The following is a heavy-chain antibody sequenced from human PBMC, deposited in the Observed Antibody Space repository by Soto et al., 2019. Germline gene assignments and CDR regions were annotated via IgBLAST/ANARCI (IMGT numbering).Heavy chain of an antibody. Sequence: SETLSLTCTVSGYSISSGYYWGWIRQPPGKGLEWIGSIYHSGSTYYNPSLKSRVTISVDTSKNQFSLKLSSVTAADTAVYYCARADYGDYSWFDPWGQGTLVTVSS. V-gene: IGHV4-38-2*02. CDR1: GYSISSGYY. CDR2: IYHSGST. CDR3: ARADYGDYSWFDP. J-gene: IGHJ5*02. D-gene: IGHD4-17*01.